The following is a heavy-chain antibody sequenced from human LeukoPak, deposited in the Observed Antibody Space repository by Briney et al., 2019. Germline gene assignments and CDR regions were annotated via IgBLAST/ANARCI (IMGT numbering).Heavy chain of an antibody. D-gene: IGHD3-22*01. J-gene: IGHJ6*02. CDR3: ARDADYYDGSGYYWYSNYGMDV. CDR1: GFTFSSYW. V-gene: IGHV3-7*01. Sequence: GGSLRLSCAASGFTFSSYWMSWVRQAPGKGLEWVANIKQDGSEKYYVDSVKGRFTISRDNAKNSLYLQMNSLRAEDTAVYYCARDADYYDGSGYYWYSNYGMDVWGQGTTVTVSS. CDR2: IKQDGSEK.